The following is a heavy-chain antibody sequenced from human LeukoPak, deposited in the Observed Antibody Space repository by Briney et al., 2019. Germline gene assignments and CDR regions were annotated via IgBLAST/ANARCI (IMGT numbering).Heavy chain of an antibody. CDR3: SKGGNPSCYSSSGY. D-gene: IGHD2-2*01. CDR2: ICGSDRSR. V-gene: IGHV3-23*01. CDR1: GFTFSTYA. J-gene: IGHJ4*02. Sequence: SGGSYTLFCAASGFTFSTYARSWVCQAQGKGLEWVSAICGSDRSRYYADSVKGRFTISRDNSKNTLYLQMNSLRGEDTAVYYCSKGGNPSCYSSSGYWGQGTRVSVSS.